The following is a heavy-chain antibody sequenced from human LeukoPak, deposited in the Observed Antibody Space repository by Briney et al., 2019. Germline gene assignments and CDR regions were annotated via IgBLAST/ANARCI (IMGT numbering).Heavy chain of an antibody. CDR2: INHSGST. J-gene: IGHJ3*02. V-gene: IGHV4-34*01. D-gene: IGHD5-18*01. CDR1: GWSFSGYY. CDR3: VRRVPREWLRDAFDI. Sequence: SETLSLTCAVSGWSFSGYYWSWIRRPPGKGLEWIGEINHSGSTNYNPSLKSRVTISVDTSKNQFSLTLSPVTAADTAVCYCVRRVPREWLRDAFDIWGQGTMVTVSS.